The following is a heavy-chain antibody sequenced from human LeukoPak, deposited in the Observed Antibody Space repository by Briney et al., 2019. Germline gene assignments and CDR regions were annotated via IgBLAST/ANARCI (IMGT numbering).Heavy chain of an antibody. J-gene: IGHJ3*02. V-gene: IGHV4-59*01. D-gene: IGHD2-2*01. Sequence: PSETLSLTCTVSGGSISSYYWSWIRQPPGKGLEWIGYIYYSGSTNYNPSLKSRVTISVDTSKNQFSLKLSSVTAADTAVYYRARSWVPAAHKAAFDIWGQGTMVTVSS. CDR3: ARSWVPAAHKAAFDI. CDR1: GGSISSYY. CDR2: IYYSGST.